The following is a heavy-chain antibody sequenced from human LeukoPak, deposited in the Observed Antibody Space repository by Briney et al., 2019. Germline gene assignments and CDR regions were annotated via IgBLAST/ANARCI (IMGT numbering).Heavy chain of an antibody. J-gene: IGHJ4*02. Sequence: PSETLSLTCTVSGGSISTYYWNWIRQPPGKGLEWIGYIYYSGTTNYNPSLKSRVSMSVDTSKNQFSLKLSSVTAADTAVYYCARVYRPYGDYGTHFDYWGQGTLVTVSS. D-gene: IGHD4-17*01. CDR2: IYYSGTT. V-gene: IGHV4-59*01. CDR3: ARVYRPYGDYGTHFDY. CDR1: GGSISTYY.